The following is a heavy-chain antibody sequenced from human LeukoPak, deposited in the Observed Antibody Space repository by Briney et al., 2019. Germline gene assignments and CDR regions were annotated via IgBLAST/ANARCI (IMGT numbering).Heavy chain of an antibody. V-gene: IGHV1-3*03. CDR3: ARDDSSGSKNFDY. Sequence: ASVKVSCKASGYTFTSYAMYWVRQAPGQRLEWMGWINAGNGNTKYSQEFQGRVTITRDTSASTAYMELSSLRSEDMAVYYCARDDSSGSKNFDYWGQGTLVTVSS. D-gene: IGHD3-22*01. J-gene: IGHJ4*02. CDR1: GYTFTSYA. CDR2: INAGNGNT.